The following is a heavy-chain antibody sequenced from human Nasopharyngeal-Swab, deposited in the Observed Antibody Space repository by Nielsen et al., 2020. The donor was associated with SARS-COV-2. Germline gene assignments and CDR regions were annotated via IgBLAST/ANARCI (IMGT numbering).Heavy chain of an antibody. CDR1: GGSISSYY. D-gene: IGHD6-19*01. V-gene: IGHV4-59*01. J-gene: IGHJ4*02. CDR3: ARDRDSSGSFGFDY. Sequence: SETLSLTCTVSGGSISSYYWTWIRQPPGKGLEWIGYIYYSGSTKYNPSVKSRVTISVDTSKNQFSLRLRSVTAADTAVYYCARDRDSSGSFGFDYWGQGTLVTVSS. CDR2: IYYSGST.